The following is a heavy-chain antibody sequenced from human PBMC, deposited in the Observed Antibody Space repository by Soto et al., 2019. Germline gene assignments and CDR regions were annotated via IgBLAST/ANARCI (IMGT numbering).Heavy chain of an antibody. Sequence: GGSLRLSCAASGFTFSSYAMSWVRQAPGKGLEWVSAISGSGGSTYYADSVKGRFTIPRDNSKNTLYLQMNSLRAEDTAVYYCAKGGDIVVVPAAINGMDVWGQGTTVTVSS. V-gene: IGHV3-23*01. CDR2: ISGSGGST. CDR1: GFTFSSYA. J-gene: IGHJ6*02. CDR3: AKGGDIVVVPAAINGMDV. D-gene: IGHD2-2*02.